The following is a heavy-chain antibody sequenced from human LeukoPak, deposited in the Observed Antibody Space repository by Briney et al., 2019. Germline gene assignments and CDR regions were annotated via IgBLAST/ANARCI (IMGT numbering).Heavy chain of an antibody. CDR1: GFTFSSYG. Sequence: GGTLRLSCAASGFTFSSYGMSWVRQAPGKGLEWVSAISGSGGSTYYADSVKGRFTISRENSKNTLYLQMNSLRAEDTAVYYCAREAGATPFFDYWGQGTLVTVSS. CDR2: ISGSGGST. D-gene: IGHD1-26*01. J-gene: IGHJ4*02. V-gene: IGHV3-23*01. CDR3: AREAGATPFFDY.